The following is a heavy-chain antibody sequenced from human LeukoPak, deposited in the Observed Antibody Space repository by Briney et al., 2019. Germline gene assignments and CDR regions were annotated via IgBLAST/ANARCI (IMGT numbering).Heavy chain of an antibody. D-gene: IGHD6-19*01. CDR2: MNPNSGNT. Sequence: ASVKVSCTASGYTFTSYDINWVRQATGQGLEWMGWMNPNSGNTGYAQKFQGRVTMTRNTSISTAYMELSSLRSEDTAVYYCARDGSSGWYGLGYYYYGMDVWGQGTTVTVSS. CDR3: ARDGSSGWYGLGYYYYGMDV. V-gene: IGHV1-8*01. J-gene: IGHJ6*02. CDR1: GYTFTSYD.